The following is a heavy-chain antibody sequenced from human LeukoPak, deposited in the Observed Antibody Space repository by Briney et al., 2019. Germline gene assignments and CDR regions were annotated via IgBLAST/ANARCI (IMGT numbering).Heavy chain of an antibody. V-gene: IGHV3-7*01. CDR2: IKQDGSER. CDR3: ARDRYYDILTGYFFMDV. J-gene: IGHJ6*03. Sequence: PGGSLRLSCAASGFTFSSYWMSWVRQAPGKGLEWVANIKQDGSERYYVDSVKGRFTISGDNAKNSLYLQMSSLRAEDTAVYYCARDRYYDILTGYFFMDVWGKGTTVTTSS. D-gene: IGHD3-9*01. CDR1: GFTFSSYW.